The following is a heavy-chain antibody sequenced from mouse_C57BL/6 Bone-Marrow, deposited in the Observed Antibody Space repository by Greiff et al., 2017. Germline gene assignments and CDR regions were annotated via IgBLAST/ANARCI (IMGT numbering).Heavy chain of an antibody. CDR2: IYPGGGYT. CDR1: GYTFTNYW. CDR3: ARLGGPYFDY. Sequence: VHLVESGAELVRPGTSVKMSCKASGYTFTNYWIGWAKQRPGHGLEWIGDIYPGGGYTNYNEKFKGKATLTADKSSSTAYMQFSSLTSEDSAIYYCARLGGPYFDYWGQGTTLTVSS. V-gene: IGHV1-63*01. J-gene: IGHJ2*01.